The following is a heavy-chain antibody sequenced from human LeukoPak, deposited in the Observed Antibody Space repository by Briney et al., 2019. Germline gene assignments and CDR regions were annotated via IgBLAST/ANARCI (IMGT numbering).Heavy chain of an antibody. CDR3: ARDNWNYGSSMDV. CDR1: GGSISSYY. Sequence: SSETLSLTCTVSGGSISSYYWSWIRQPPGKGLEWIGYIYYSGSTNYNPSLKSRVTISVDTSKNQFSLKLSSVTAADTAVYYCARDNWNYGSSMDVWGQGTTVTVSS. J-gene: IGHJ6*02. CDR2: IYYSGST. V-gene: IGHV4-59*01. D-gene: IGHD1-7*01.